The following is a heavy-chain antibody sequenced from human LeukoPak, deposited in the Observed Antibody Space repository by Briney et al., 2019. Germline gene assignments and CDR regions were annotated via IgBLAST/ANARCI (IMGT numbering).Heavy chain of an antibody. D-gene: IGHD6-13*01. V-gene: IGHV1-46*01. CDR3: ARSVSIAAAGKDYYYYYMDV. CDR2: INPSGGST. J-gene: IGHJ6*03. Sequence: ASVKVSCKASGYTFTDYYMHWVRQAPGQGLEWMGIINPSGGSTSYAQKFQGRVTMTRDMSTSTVYMELSSLRSEDTAVYYCARSVSIAAAGKDYYYYYMDVWGKGTTVTVSS. CDR1: GYTFTDYY.